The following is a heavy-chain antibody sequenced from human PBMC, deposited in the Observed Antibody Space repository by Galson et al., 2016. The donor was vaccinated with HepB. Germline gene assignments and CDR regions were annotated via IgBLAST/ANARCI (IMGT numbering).Heavy chain of an antibody. CDR3: ARGRSSSWLDAFDI. Sequence: SLRLSCAASGITFSSYGMHWVRQAPGKGLEWVAVIWYDGSNKYYADSVKGRFTISRDNSKNTLYLQMNSLRAEDTAVYYCARGRSSSWLDAFDIWGQGTMVTVSS. CDR2: IWYDGSNK. V-gene: IGHV3-33*01. D-gene: IGHD6-13*01. J-gene: IGHJ3*02. CDR1: GITFSSYG.